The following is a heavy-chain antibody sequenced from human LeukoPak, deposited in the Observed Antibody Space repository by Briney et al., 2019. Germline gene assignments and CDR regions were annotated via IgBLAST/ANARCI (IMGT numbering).Heavy chain of an antibody. CDR3: ASLGASGYVHY. CDR2: IYYSGST. V-gene: IGHV4-39*01. D-gene: IGHD3-10*02. Sequence: SETLSLTCTVSGDSISSSSYYWGWIRQPSGRGLGWIASIYYSGSTYYNPSLKSRVTISVDTSKNQFSLNLSSVTAADTSFYYCASLGASGYVHYWGQGTLVTVSS. J-gene: IGHJ4*02. CDR1: GDSISSSSYY.